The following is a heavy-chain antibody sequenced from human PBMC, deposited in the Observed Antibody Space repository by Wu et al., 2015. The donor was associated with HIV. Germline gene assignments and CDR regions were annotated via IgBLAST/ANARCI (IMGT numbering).Heavy chain of an antibody. CDR2: IIPIFGTA. D-gene: IGHD2-15*01. J-gene: IGHJ4*02. CDR1: GGTFSSYA. V-gene: IGHV1-69*13. Sequence: QVQLVQSGAEVKKPGSSVKVSCKASGGTFSSYAISWVRQAPGQGLEWMGRIIPIFGTANYAQKFQGRVTITADESTSTAYMELSSLRSEDTAVYYCATPRDCSGGSCYLFLYWGQGTLVTVSS. CDR3: ATPRDCSGGSCYLFLY.